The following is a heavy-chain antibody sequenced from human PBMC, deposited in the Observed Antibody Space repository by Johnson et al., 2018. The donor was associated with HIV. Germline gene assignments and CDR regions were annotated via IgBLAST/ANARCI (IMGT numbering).Heavy chain of an antibody. D-gene: IGHD2-8*02. CDR3: VKDLYCAGGLCRTDAFDI. Sequence: QVQLVESGGGVVQPGGSLRLSCAASGFTFSSYGMHWVRQAPGKGREWVAFVRYEGSNKYYADSVKGRFTIYRDNLKNTLYLQMNSLGAEDTAVYYCVKDLYCAGGLCRTDAFDIWGQGTMVTVSS. V-gene: IGHV3-30*02. CDR2: VRYEGSNK. J-gene: IGHJ3*02. CDR1: GFTFSSYG.